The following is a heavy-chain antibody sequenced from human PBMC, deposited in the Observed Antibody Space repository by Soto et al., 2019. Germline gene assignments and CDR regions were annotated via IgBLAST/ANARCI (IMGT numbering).Heavy chain of an antibody. J-gene: IGHJ4*02. CDR3: ARAVYDFWSGYYAI. D-gene: IGHD3-3*01. V-gene: IGHV1-8*01. CDR2: MNPNSGNT. Sequence: GASVKVSCKASGYTFTSYDINWVRQATGQGLEWMGWMNPNSGNTGYAQKFQGRVTMTRNTSISTAYMELSSLRSEDTAVYYCARAVYDFWSGYYAIWGQGNLVTVS. CDR1: GYTFTSYD.